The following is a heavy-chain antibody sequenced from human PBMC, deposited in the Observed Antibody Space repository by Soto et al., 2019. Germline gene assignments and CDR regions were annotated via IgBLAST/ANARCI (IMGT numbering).Heavy chain of an antibody. Sequence: GGSLRLSCSASGFTFGSYAMHWVRQAPGKGLEYVSAISSNGGSTYYADSVKGRFTISRDNSKNTLYLQMSSLRAEDTAVYYCVKGEYSSSWSSFDYWGQGTLVTVSS. J-gene: IGHJ4*02. CDR2: ISSNGGST. D-gene: IGHD6-13*01. CDR3: VKGEYSSSWSSFDY. V-gene: IGHV3-64D*06. CDR1: GFTFGSYA.